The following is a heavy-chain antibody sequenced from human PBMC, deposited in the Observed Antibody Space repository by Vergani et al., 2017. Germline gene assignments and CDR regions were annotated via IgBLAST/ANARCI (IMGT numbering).Heavy chain of an antibody. CDR1: GFTFSDYY. J-gene: IGHJ4*02. V-gene: IGHV3-11*05. CDR2: ISSSSSYI. D-gene: IGHD6-13*01. Sequence: QVQLVESGGGLVKPGGSLRLSCAASGFTFSDYYMSWIRQAPGKGLEWVSYISSSSSYIYYADSVKGRFTISRDNAKKSLYLQMNSLRAEDTALYYCAKDRRMVPTGYYFDYWGQGTLVTVSS. CDR3: AKDRRMVPTGYYFDY.